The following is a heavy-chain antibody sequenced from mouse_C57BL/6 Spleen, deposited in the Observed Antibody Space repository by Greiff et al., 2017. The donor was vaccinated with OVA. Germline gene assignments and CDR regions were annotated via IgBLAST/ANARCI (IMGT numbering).Heavy chain of an antibody. CDR1: GFTFSDYY. Sequence: EVQRVESEGGLVQPGSSMKLSCTASGFTFSDYYMAWVRQVPEKGLEWVANINYDGSSTYYLDSLKSRFIISRDNAKNILYLQMSSLKSEDTATYYCARVGLDYYGSSYYFDYWGQGTTLTVSS. CDR2: INYDGSST. J-gene: IGHJ2*01. V-gene: IGHV5-16*01. D-gene: IGHD1-1*01. CDR3: ARVGLDYYGSSYYFDY.